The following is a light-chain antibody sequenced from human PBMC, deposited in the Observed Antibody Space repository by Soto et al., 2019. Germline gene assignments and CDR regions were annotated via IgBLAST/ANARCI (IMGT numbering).Light chain of an antibody. CDR2: GNN. Sequence: QAVVTQPPSASGTPGQRVTISCSGSSSNVGSYTVNWYQQLPGTAPKLLIYGNNQRPSGVPDRFSGSKSGTSASLAISELQSEDEADYYCAAWDDSLNGYVFGTGTKVTVL. CDR3: AAWDDSLNGYV. J-gene: IGLJ1*01. V-gene: IGLV1-44*01. CDR1: SSNVGSYT.